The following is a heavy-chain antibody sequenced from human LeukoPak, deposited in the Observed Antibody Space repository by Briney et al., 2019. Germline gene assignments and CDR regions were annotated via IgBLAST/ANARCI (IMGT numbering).Heavy chain of an antibody. Sequence: SETLSLTCAVYGGSFSGYYWSWIRQPPGKGLEWIGEINHSGSTNYNPSLKSRVTISVDTSKNQFSLKLSSVTAADTAVYYCATEDYIQRGGFDYWGQGTLVTVSS. J-gene: IGHJ4*02. CDR2: INHSGST. CDR3: ATEDYIQRGGFDY. D-gene: IGHD4-11*01. CDR1: GGSFSGYY. V-gene: IGHV4-34*01.